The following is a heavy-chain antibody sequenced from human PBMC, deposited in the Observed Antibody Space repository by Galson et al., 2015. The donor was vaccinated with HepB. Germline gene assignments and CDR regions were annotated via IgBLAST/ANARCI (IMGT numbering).Heavy chain of an antibody. J-gene: IGHJ5*02. CDR2: IYYDEST. Sequence: LSLTCSVRGGSINTRGFFWGWIRQPPGKGLEWIGSIYYDESTYYQSSLKSRVTISADTSKTQFSLKLTSVTASDTAVYYCVRGVDATGWYHGWFDPWGQGTRVTVSS. CDR1: GGSINTRGFF. D-gene: IGHD6-19*01. V-gene: IGHV4-39*01. CDR3: VRGVDATGWYHGWFDP.